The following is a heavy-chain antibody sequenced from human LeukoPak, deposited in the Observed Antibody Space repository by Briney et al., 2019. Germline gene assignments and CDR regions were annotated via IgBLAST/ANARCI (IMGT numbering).Heavy chain of an antibody. CDR1: GYNFNEYY. CDR2: VDPYSGGT. Sequence: ASVKVSCKASGYNFNEYYMHWVRRAPGQGLEWMGWVDPYSGGTNSAQKFQGRVTMTRDTSVSTAYMELSSLSSDDTGEYYCARGNYYGSGPLFGGWGQGTLVTVSS. J-gene: IGHJ4*02. V-gene: IGHV1-2*02. CDR3: ARGNYYGSGPLFGG. D-gene: IGHD3-10*01.